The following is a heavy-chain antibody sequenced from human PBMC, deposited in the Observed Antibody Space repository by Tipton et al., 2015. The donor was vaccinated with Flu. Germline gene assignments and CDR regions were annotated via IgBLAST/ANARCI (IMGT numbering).Heavy chain of an antibody. CDR1: GFTFSSYA. V-gene: IGHV3-33*01. D-gene: IGHD3-9*01. Sequence: SLRLSCAASGFTFSSYAMHWVRQAPGKGLEWVAGIWYDGSNKYYADSVKGRFTISRDNSKNTLYLQMNSLRGEDTAVYYCARGYDILTDGGGYFDYWGQGTLVTVSS. CDR3: ARGYDILTDGGGYFDY. CDR2: IWYDGSNK. J-gene: IGHJ4*02.